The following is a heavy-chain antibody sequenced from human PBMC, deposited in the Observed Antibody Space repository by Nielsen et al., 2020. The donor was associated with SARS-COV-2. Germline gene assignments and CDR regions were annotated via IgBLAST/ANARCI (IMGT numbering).Heavy chain of an antibody. CDR2: ISGSGGST. D-gene: IGHD2-21*02. V-gene: IGHV3-23*01. CDR3: AKEEERGCGGDCYFTDY. Sequence: WIRQPPGQGLEWVSAISGSGGSTYYADSVKGRFTISRDNSKNTLYLQMNSLRAEDTAVYYCAKEEERGCGGDCYFTDYWGQGTLVTVSS. J-gene: IGHJ4*02.